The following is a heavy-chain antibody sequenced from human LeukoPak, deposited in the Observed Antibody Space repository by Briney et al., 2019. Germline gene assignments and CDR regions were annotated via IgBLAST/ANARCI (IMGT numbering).Heavy chain of an antibody. J-gene: IGHJ4*02. D-gene: IGHD6-13*01. CDR2: IRPRTGGT. Sequence: ASMKVSCKASGYTFTDYYMHWVRQAPGQGLEWMGWIRPRTGGTNYAQNFQGRVTMTRDTSINTVYMELSRLTSDDTAVYYCARDIAAAKVFDFWGQGTLVTVSS. CDR1: GYTFTDYY. CDR3: ARDIAAAKVFDF. V-gene: IGHV1-2*02.